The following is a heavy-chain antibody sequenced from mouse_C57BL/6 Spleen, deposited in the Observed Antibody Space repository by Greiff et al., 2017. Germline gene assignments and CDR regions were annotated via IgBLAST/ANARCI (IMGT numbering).Heavy chain of an antibody. Sequence: QVQLQQPGTELVKPGASVKLSCKASGYTFTSYWMHWVKQRPGQGLEWIGNINPSNGGTNYNEKFKSKATLTVDKSSSTAYMQLSSLTSEDSSVYYGAREGYGSHYAMDYWGQGTSVTVSS. D-gene: IGHD1-1*01. CDR2: INPSNGGT. CDR1: GYTFTSYW. CDR3: AREGYGSHYAMDY. V-gene: IGHV1-53*01. J-gene: IGHJ4*01.